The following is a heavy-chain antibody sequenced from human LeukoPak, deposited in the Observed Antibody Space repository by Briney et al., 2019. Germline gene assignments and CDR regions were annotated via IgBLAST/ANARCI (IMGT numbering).Heavy chain of an antibody. CDR1: GGSISGYY. CDR3: ARDRYGGNSPRDFDY. V-gene: IGHV4-59*01. Sequence: SETLSLTCTVSGGSISGYYWSWIRQPPGKGLEWIGCIYYSGSTNYNPSLNSRVTISVDTSKNQFSLNLSSVTAADTAVYYCARDRYGGNSPRDFDYWGQGTLVTVSS. D-gene: IGHD4-23*01. CDR2: IYYSGST. J-gene: IGHJ4*02.